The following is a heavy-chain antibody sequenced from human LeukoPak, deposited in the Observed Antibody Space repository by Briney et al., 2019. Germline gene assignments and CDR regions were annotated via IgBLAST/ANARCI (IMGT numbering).Heavy chain of an antibody. CDR1: GFTFASLG. Sequence: GGSLRLSCTTSGFTFASLGMHWVRQTPGKGLEWVAFVEHDGTTKYYADSVKGRFTISRDNAKNSLYLQMNSLRAEDTAVYYCARAYGTSTVVVVAATYGYWGQGTLVTVSP. J-gene: IGHJ4*02. D-gene: IGHD2-15*01. CDR2: VEHDGTTK. CDR3: ARAYGTSTVVVVAATYGY. V-gene: IGHV3-30*12.